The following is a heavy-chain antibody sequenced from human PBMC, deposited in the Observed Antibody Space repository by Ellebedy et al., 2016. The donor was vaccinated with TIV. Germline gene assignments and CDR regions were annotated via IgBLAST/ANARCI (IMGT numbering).Heavy chain of an antibody. D-gene: IGHD2/OR15-2a*01. CDR2: IYHSGST. V-gene: IGHV4-38-2*01. J-gene: IGHJ3*02. CDR3: ATFRNLDGFDI. CDR1: GYSISSGSY. Sequence: SETLSLTCAVSGYSISSGSYWGWIRPPPGKGLEWIGSIYHSGSTYYNPSLKRRVTISMDTSRNQFSLRLTSVTAADTAVYYCATFRNLDGFDIWGQGKMVTVSS.